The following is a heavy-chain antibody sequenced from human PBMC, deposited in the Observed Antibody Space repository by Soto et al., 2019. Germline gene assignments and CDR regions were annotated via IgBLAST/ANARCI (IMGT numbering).Heavy chain of an antibody. CDR2: IMPVFPTP. Sequence: GTSVKVSCETCGGSFRTSAISCVRQAPGQGLEWMGGIMPVFPTPDYAQKFQGRVTITADESTGTAYMELSSLRSEDTPVYYCARDKDRQQLGGNYYYIMDVWGQGTTVTVSS. J-gene: IGHJ6*01. CDR3: ARDKDRQQLGGNYYYIMDV. CDR1: GGSFRTSA. D-gene: IGHD3-3*02. V-gene: IGHV1-69*13.